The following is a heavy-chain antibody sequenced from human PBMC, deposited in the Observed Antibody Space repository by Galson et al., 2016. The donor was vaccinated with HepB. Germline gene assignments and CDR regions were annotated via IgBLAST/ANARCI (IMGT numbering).Heavy chain of an antibody. J-gene: IGHJ4*02. Sequence: SLRLSCATSGFTFSSYAIYWVRQAPGKGLEWISVISDDGNNKYYAGSVKGRFTVSRDNSKNTLHLEMNSLRAEDTAIYICAKQPREGANYDTFFDYWGQGTLVTVSS. CDR1: GFTFSSYA. CDR3: AKQPREGANYDTFFDY. D-gene: IGHD3-9*01. CDR2: ISDDGNNK. V-gene: IGHV3-30-3*02.